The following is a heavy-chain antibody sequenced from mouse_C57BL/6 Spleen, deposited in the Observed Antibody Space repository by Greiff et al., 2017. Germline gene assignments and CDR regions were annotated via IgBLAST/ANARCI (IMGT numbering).Heavy chain of an antibody. CDR3: ARSRSSLVDD. D-gene: IGHD1-1*01. Sequence: EVMLVESEGGLVQPGSSMKLSCTASGFTFSDYYMAWVRQVPEKGLEWVANINYDGSSTYYLDSLKSRFIISRDNAKNILYLQMSSLKSEDTATYYCARSRSSLVDDWGQGTTLTVSS. CDR2: INYDGSST. J-gene: IGHJ2*01. V-gene: IGHV5-16*01. CDR1: GFTFSDYY.